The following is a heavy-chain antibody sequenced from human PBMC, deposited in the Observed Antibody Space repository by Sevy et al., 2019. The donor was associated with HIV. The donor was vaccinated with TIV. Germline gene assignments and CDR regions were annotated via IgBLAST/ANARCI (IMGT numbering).Heavy chain of an antibody. D-gene: IGHD3-16*01. CDR3: AKDIRGAPETLDQ. V-gene: IGHV3-9*01. Sequence: GWSLRLSCAASGFTFGDLAMHWVRQPPGKGLEWVSAITWDSGRIVYADSVKGRFTISRDNAKNSLYLQMNSLRTEDTAFYYCAKDIRGAPETLDQWGQGTLVTVSS. CDR1: GFTFGDLA. CDR2: ITWDSGRI. J-gene: IGHJ4*02.